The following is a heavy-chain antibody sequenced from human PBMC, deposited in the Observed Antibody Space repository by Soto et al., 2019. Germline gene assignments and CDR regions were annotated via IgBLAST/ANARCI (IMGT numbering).Heavy chain of an antibody. Sequence: QVHLEESGGGVVHPGRSLRLSCAASGFTFNTYAVHWVRQAPGKGLEWVAVVSSDGSNKYYSDSVKGRFSISRDNSNNTLSLQMNSLRTEDTAVYYCARGAMTVLRGVDYWGRGTLVTVSS. D-gene: IGHD5-18*01. CDR1: GFTFNTYA. J-gene: IGHJ4*02. V-gene: IGHV3-30*04. CDR3: ARGAMTVLRGVDY. CDR2: VSSDGSNK.